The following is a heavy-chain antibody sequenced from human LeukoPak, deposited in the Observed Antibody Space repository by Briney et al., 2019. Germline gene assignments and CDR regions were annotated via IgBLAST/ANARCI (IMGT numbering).Heavy chain of an antibody. Sequence: SDTLSLTCTLSGGSISIYYWSCSRHPRGEGLEWIREIKHSGTTTYHPSIKSPVTISVDTSKNQFSLKLSSVTPAAPAIYYGARPGIAAAWGAFDIWGQGTMVTVSS. V-gene: IGHV4-34*01. CDR3: ARPGIAAAWGAFDI. J-gene: IGHJ3*02. CDR1: GGSISIYY. CDR2: IKHSGTT. D-gene: IGHD6-13*01.